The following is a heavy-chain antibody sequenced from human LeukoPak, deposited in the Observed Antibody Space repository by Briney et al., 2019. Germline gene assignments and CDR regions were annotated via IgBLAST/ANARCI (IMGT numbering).Heavy chain of an antibody. CDR3: ARDGLVSGWGGFNP. Sequence: PSETLSLTCSVSGGSISNYYWSWIRQPAGKGLEWIGRIHISGSTNYNPSLKSRVTLSIDTSKNQFSLNLSSVTAADTAVYYCARDGLVSGWGGFNPWGQGTLVTVSS. CDR1: GGSISNYY. CDR2: IHISGST. J-gene: IGHJ5*02. V-gene: IGHV4-4*07. D-gene: IGHD6-19*01.